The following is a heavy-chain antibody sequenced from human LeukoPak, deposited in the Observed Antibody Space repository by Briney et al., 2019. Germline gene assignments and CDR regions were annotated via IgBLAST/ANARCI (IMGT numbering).Heavy chain of an antibody. V-gene: IGHV1-18*01. CDR1: GYTFTSYG. Sequence: GASVKVSCKASGYTFTSYGISWVRQAPGQGLEWMGWISAYNGNTNYAQKLQGRVTMTTDTSTSTAYMGLRSLRSDDTAVYYCARDCSSTSCWASTGYWGQGTLVTVSS. D-gene: IGHD2-2*01. J-gene: IGHJ4*02. CDR2: ISAYNGNT. CDR3: ARDCSSTSCWASTGY.